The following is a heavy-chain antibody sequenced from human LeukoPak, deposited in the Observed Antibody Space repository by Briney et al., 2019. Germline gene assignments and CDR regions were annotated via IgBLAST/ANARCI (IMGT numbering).Heavy chain of an antibody. CDR3: ARGPDDAFDI. V-gene: IGHV4-39*07. Sequence: SETLSLTCTVSGGSISSSTYYWGWIRQPPGKGLEWIGSIYYSGSPYYNPSLKSRVTMSVDTSKNQFSLKLSSVTAADTAVYYCARGPDDAFDIWGQGTMVTVSS. J-gene: IGHJ3*02. CDR1: GGSISSSTYY. CDR2: IYYSGSP.